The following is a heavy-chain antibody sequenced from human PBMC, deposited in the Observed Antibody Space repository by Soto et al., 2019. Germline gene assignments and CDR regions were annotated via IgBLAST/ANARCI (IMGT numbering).Heavy chain of an antibody. J-gene: IGHJ4*02. Sequence: SETLSLTCAVYGGSFSGYDWSWIRQPPGKGLEWIGEINHSGSTNYNPSLKSRVTISVDTSKNQFSLKLSSVTAADTAVYYCVSGYDFYYWGQGTLVTVSS. D-gene: IGHD3-3*01. CDR2: INHSGST. V-gene: IGHV4-34*01. CDR3: VSGYDFYY. CDR1: GGSFSGYD.